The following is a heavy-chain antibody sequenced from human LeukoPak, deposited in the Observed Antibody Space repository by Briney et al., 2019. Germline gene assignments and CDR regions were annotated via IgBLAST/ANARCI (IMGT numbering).Heavy chain of an antibody. CDR1: GGSISSGGYS. CDR3: ARGRITTDH. V-gene: IGHV4-30-4*07. CDR2: VYYSGIT. J-gene: IGHJ4*01. Sequence: SETLSLTCAVSGGSISSGGYSWTWIRQPPGKGLECVGHVYYSGITYFKPSLKSRVTISVDTSKNQFSLKLSSVTAADTAVYYCARGRITTDHWGHRTLVTVSS. D-gene: IGHD3-22*01.